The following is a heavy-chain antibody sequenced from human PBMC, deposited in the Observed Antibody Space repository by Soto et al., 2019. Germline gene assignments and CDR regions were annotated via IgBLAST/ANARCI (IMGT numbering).Heavy chain of an antibody. CDR3: ARMASSGSLNWFDP. Sequence: ASVKVSCKASGYTFTNYEINWVRQATGQGLEWMGWMNPGSGNTGYAHKFQGRVTMTRNISISTSYMELNRLGSDDTAIYYCARMASSGSLNWFDPWGQGTLVTVSS. V-gene: IGHV1-8*01. D-gene: IGHD3-10*01. CDR2: MNPGSGNT. CDR1: GYTFTNYE. J-gene: IGHJ5*02.